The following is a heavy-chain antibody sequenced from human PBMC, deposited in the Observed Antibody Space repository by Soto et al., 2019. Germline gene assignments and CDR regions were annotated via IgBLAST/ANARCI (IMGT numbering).Heavy chain of an antibody. CDR2: INHSGST. V-gene: IGHV4-34*01. CDR3: ATQGFGKLHGLVDV. CDR1: GGSFSGYY. D-gene: IGHD3-10*01. J-gene: IGHJ6*02. Sequence: SETLSLTCAVYGGSFSGYYWSWIRQPPGKGLEWIGEINHSGSTNYNPSLKSRVTISVDTSKNQFSLKLSSVTAADTALYFCATQGFGKLHGLVDVWGQGTTVTVSS.